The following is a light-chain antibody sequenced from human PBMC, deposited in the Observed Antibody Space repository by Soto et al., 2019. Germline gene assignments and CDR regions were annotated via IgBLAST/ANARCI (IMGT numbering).Light chain of an antibody. J-gene: IGLJ1*01. CDR3: QVWDSSSDLV. CDR2: DDG. V-gene: IGLV3-21*02. Sequence: SYELTQPPSVSVAPGQTARITCGGNNIGSKSVHWYQQKPGQAPVLVVYDDGDRPSGIPERFSGSNSGNTATLTISRVEAGDEADYYCQVWDSSSDLVFGTGTNVTVL. CDR1: NIGSKS.